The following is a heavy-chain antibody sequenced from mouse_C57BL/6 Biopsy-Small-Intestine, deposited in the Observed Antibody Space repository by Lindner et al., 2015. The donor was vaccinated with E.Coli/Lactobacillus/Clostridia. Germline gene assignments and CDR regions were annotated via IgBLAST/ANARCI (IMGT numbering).Heavy chain of an antibody. CDR3: ARALLGYRTSWYDYFDP. J-gene: IGHJ4*01. D-gene: IGHD2-13*01. CDR1: GGTFSSYA. CDR2: IIPTFRTT. Sequence: SVKVSCKTSGGTFSSYAISWMRQAPGQGLEWMGGIIPTFRTTNYAQRFQGRVTITADESTSTAYMELSSLRSEDTAVYYCARALLGYRTSWYDYFDPWGQGTLVIVSS. V-gene: IGHV1-81*01.